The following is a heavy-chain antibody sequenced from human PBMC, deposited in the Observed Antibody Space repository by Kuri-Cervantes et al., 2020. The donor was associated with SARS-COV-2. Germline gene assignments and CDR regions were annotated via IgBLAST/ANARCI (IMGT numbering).Heavy chain of an antibody. J-gene: IGHJ3*02. V-gene: IGHV1-69*08. D-gene: IGHD2-2*01. Sequence: SVKVSCKASGYTFTGYYIHWVRQAPGQGLEWMGRIIPILGTANYAQKFQGRVTITADKSTSTAYMELSSLRSEDTAVYYCAREGYCSSTSCSQGGPYAFDIWGQGTMVTVSS. CDR3: AREGYCSSTSCSQGGPYAFDI. CDR1: GYTFTGYY. CDR2: IIPILGTA.